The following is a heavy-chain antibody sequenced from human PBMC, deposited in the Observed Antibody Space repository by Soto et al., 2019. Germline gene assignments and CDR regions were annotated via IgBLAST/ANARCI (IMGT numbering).Heavy chain of an antibody. CDR3: ARDPYSCGGSCPSPFDY. CDR1: GGTFSSYT. D-gene: IGHD2-15*01. J-gene: IGHJ4*02. V-gene: IGHV1-69*04. Sequence: SVKVSCKASGGTFSSYTISWVRQAPGQGLEWMGRIIPILGIANYAQKFQGRVTITADKSTSTAYMELSSLRSEDTAVDYRARDPYSCGGSCPSPFDYWGQGALVTVSS. CDR2: IIPILGIA.